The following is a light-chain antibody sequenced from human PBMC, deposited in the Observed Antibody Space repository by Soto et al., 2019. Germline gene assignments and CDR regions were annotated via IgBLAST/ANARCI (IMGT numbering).Light chain of an antibody. CDR1: QSVSSN. CDR2: GAS. Sequence: EIVLTQSPGTLSLSPGERATLSCRASQSVSSNYLAWYQQKPGRAPRLLIYGASFRATGMPARFSGSGFGTEFTLTISSLQSEDFAVYYCQQYNNWPRTFGQGTKVDIK. V-gene: IGKV3-15*01. CDR3: QQYNNWPRT. J-gene: IGKJ1*01.